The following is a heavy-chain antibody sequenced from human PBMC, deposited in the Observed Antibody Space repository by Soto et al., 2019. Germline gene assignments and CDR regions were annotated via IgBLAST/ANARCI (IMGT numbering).Heavy chain of an antibody. D-gene: IGHD3-10*01. CDR2: ISGSGGST. J-gene: IGHJ4*02. Sequence: GGSLRLSCAASGFTFSSYAMSWVRQDPGKGLEWVSAISGSGGSTYYADSVKGRFTISRDNSKNTLYLQMNSLRAEDTAVYYCAKAQAWTYGSVRSYYFDYWGQGTLVTVSS. CDR1: GFTFSSYA. V-gene: IGHV3-23*01. CDR3: AKAQAWTYGSVRSYYFDY.